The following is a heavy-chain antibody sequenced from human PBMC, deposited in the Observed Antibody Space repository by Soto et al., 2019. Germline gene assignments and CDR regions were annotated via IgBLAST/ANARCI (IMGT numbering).Heavy chain of an antibody. CDR2: ISSSSYI. Sequence: GGSLRLSCAASGFTFSSYNMNWVRQAPGKGLEWVSSISSSSYIYYADSAKGRFTISRDNAKNSLYLQMNSMRAEDTAVYYCACDPPYGSGTSQNYGMDVWGQGTTVTVSS. J-gene: IGHJ6*02. CDR3: ACDPPYGSGTSQNYGMDV. V-gene: IGHV3-21*01. CDR1: GFTFSSYN. D-gene: IGHD3-10*01.